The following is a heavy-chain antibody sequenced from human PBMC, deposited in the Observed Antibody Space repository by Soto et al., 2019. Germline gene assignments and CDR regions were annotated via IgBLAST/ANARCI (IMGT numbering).Heavy chain of an antibody. CDR1: GFTFSNYW. J-gene: IGHJ6*02. CDR3: ARGDIVVVVDAGGMEV. D-gene: IGHD2-15*01. CDR2: INQDGSER. Sequence: EVEVVESGGGLVQPGGSLRLSCVASGFTFSNYWMTWVRQAPGKGLEWVANINQDGSERTHVDSVKGRFTVSRDNAKNSVYLEMNRLGADDTAVYYCARGDIVVVVDAGGMEVWGQGTTVTVSS. V-gene: IGHV3-7*04.